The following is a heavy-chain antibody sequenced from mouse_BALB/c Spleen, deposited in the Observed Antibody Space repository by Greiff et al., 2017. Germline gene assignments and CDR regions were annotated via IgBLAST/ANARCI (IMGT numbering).Heavy chain of an antibody. J-gene: IGHJ4*01. CDR3: SRILRQNAMDY. CDR1: GFSLSTYGMG. Sequence: QVPLKESGPGILQPSQTLSLSCSFSGFSLSTYGMGVGWIRQPSGKGLEWLVHTWWDDVKRYNPVLKSLLTTSKDTSSNQVFLRISSVDTADTATYYRSRILRQNAMDYWGQGTSVTVAS. CDR2: TWWDDVK. D-gene: IGHD1-2*01. V-gene: IGHV8-8*01.